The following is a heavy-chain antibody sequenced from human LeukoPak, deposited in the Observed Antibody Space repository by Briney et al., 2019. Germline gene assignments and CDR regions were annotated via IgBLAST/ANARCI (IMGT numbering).Heavy chain of an antibody. CDR2: ISTSSSYI. CDR3: ARSPEAPYDILTGYYRPGPYYFDY. CDR1: GFTFNRYN. D-gene: IGHD3-9*01. V-gene: IGHV3-21*01. Sequence: GGSLRLSCAASGFTFNRYNMNWVRRAPGKGLEWVSSISTSSSYIYYADSVKGRFTISRDNAKNSLYLQMNSLRAEDTAVYYCARSPEAPYDILTGYYRPGPYYFDYWGQGTLVTVSS. J-gene: IGHJ4*02.